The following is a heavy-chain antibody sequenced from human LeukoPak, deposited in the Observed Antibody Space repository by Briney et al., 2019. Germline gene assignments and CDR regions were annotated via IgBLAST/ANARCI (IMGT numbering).Heavy chain of an antibody. V-gene: IGHV3-30-3*02. Sequence: GRSLRLSCAASGFTFSSYAMHWVRQAPGKGLEWVAVISYDGSNKYYADSVKGRFTISRDNSKNTLYLQMNSLRAEDTAVYYCAKSGGVVIHYSDYWGQGTLVTVSS. CDR3: AKSGGVVIHYSDY. CDR2: ISYDGSNK. CDR1: GFTFSSYA. D-gene: IGHD3-3*01. J-gene: IGHJ4*02.